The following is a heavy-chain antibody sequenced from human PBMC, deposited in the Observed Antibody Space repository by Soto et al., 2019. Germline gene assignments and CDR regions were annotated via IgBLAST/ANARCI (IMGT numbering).Heavy chain of an antibody. Sequence: GGSLRLSCAASGFTFSSYSMNWVRQAPGKGLEWVSYINSSSSTIYYADSVKGRFTISRDNAKNSLYLQMNSLRAEDTAVYYCARDNELDHFQPPGAFDIWGQGTMVTVSS. CDR3: ARDNELDHFQPPGAFDI. CDR1: GFTFSSYS. V-gene: IGHV3-48*01. D-gene: IGHD1-26*01. CDR2: INSSSSTI. J-gene: IGHJ3*02.